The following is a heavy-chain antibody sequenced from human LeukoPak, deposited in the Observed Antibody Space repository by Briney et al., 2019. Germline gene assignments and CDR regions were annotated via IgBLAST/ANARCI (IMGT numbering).Heavy chain of an antibody. D-gene: IGHD5-24*01. Sequence: SETLSLTCTVSGGSIINYYWSWIRRPPGKGLEWIGYVHYSGSTKYNPSLKSRLTISVDTSNNHFSLRLSSVTAADTAVYFCARVHPDGYSAYWGQGILVTVSS. CDR3: ARVHPDGYSAY. CDR1: GGSIINYY. V-gene: IGHV4-59*01. J-gene: IGHJ4*02. CDR2: VHYSGST.